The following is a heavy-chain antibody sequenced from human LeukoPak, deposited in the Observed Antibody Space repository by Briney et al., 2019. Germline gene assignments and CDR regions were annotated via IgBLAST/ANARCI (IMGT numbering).Heavy chain of an antibody. Sequence: GGSLRLSCAASGFTFSNYGMSWVRQAPGKGLEWVSGISWNSGSIGYADSVKGRFTISRDNAKNSLYLQMNSLRAEDTALYYCAKGRGYELPLDNWGQGTLVTVSS. CDR3: AKGRGYELPLDN. CDR1: GFTFSNYG. V-gene: IGHV3-9*01. CDR2: ISWNSGSI. J-gene: IGHJ4*02. D-gene: IGHD2-2*01.